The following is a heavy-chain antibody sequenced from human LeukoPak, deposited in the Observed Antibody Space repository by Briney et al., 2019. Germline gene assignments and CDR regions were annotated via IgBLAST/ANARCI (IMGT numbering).Heavy chain of an antibody. Sequence: GGSLRLSCAASGFTFSSYEMNWVRQAPGKGLEWVSYISSSGSTIYYADSVKGRFTISRDNAKNSLYLQMNSLRAEDTAVYCCARDYGSGSPDYWGQGTLVTVSS. CDR3: ARDYGSGSPDY. D-gene: IGHD3-10*01. V-gene: IGHV3-48*03. CDR2: ISSSGSTI. CDR1: GFTFSSYE. J-gene: IGHJ4*02.